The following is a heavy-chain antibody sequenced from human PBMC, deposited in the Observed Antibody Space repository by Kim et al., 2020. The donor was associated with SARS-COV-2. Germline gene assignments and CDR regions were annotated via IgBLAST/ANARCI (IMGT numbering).Heavy chain of an antibody. J-gene: IGHJ4*02. V-gene: IGHV5-51*01. Sequence: YSPSFQGQVTISADKSISTAYLQWSSLKASDTAMYYCARAVGATYYFDYWGQGTLVTVSS. D-gene: IGHD1-26*01. CDR3: ARAVGATYYFDY.